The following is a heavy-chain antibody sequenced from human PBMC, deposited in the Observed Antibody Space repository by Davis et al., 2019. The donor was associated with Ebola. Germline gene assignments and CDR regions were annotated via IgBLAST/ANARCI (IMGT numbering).Heavy chain of an antibody. CDR3: ARDRGIRAFDY. CDR2: INSDGSST. J-gene: IGHJ4*02. Sequence: PGGSLRLSCAASGFTFSSYWMHWVRQAPGKGLVWVSRINSDGSSTSYADSVKCRFTISRDNAKNTLYLQMNSLRAEDTAVYYCARDRGIRAFDYWGQGTLATVSS. CDR1: GFTFSSYW. V-gene: IGHV3-74*01. D-gene: IGHD3-10*01.